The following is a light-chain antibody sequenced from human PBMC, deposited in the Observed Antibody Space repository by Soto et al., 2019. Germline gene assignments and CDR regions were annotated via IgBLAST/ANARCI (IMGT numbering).Light chain of an antibody. CDR2: EVN. V-gene: IGLV2-8*01. Sequence: QSVLTQPPSASGSPGQSVAISCTGTSSDVGGYNYVSWYQQHPGKAPKLMIYEVNKRPSGVPDRFSGSKSGTSASLAISGLQSEDEADYYCAAWDASLNGLCVFGTGTKVTAL. CDR1: SSDVGGYNY. CDR3: AAWDASLNGLCV. J-gene: IGLJ1*01.